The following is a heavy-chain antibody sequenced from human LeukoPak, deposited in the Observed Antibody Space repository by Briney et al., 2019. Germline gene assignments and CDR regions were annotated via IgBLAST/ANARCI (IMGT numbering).Heavy chain of an antibody. CDR2: IIPIFGTA. J-gene: IGHJ4*02. V-gene: IGHV1-69*05. Sequence: RPSVKVSCKASGGTFSSYAISWVRQAPGQGLEWMGRIIPIFGTANYAQKFQGRVTITTDESTSTAYMELSSLRSEDTAVYYCSRGKMATTWWFDYWGQGTRVTVSS. CDR1: GGTFSSYA. D-gene: IGHD5-24*01. CDR3: SRGKMATTWWFDY.